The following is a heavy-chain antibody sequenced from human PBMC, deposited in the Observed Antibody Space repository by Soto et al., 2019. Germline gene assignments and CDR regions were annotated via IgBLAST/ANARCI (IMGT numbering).Heavy chain of an antibody. CDR3: ARETWGGTFDI. V-gene: IGHV3-7*01. Sequence: EVQLVESGGGLVQPGGSLRLSCAASGFTFSSYWMSWVRQAPGKGLEWVANIKQDGSEKYYVDSVKGRFTISRDNAKNSLYLQMISLRAEDTAVYYCARETWGGTFDIWVQGTMVTVSS. CDR1: GFTFSSYW. CDR2: IKQDGSEK. D-gene: IGHD3-16*01. J-gene: IGHJ3*02.